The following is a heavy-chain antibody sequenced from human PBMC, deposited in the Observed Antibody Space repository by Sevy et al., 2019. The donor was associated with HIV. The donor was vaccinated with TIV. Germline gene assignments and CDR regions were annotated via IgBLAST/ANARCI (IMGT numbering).Heavy chain of an antibody. J-gene: IGHJ4*02. CDR2: MNPNSGNT. V-gene: IGHV1-8*01. CDR1: GYTFTSYD. D-gene: IGHD5-18*01. CDR3: ARGGGYSYGQGAGY. Sequence: ASVKVSCKASGYTFTSYDINWVRQATGQGLEWMGWMNPNSGNTGYAQKFQGRVTMTRNTSISTANMELSSMRSEGTAVYYCARGGGYSYGQGAGYWGQGTLVTVSS.